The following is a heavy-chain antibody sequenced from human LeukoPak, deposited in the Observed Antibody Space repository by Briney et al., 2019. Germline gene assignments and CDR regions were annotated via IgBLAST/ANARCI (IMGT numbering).Heavy chain of an antibody. CDR3: ANAGRDSSSTISCGMDV. V-gene: IGHV3-23*01. Sequence: GGSLRLSCAASGFTFSSYAMSWVRQAPGKGLEWVSGISGSGGSTYYADSVKGRFTISRDNSKNTLYLQMNSLRAEDTVVYYCANAGRDSSSTISCGMDVWGQGTTVTVSS. J-gene: IGHJ6*02. D-gene: IGHD6-13*01. CDR2: ISGSGGST. CDR1: GFTFSSYA.